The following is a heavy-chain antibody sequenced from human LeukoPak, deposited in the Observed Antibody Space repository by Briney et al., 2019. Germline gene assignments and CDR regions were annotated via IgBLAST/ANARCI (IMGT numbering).Heavy chain of an antibody. Sequence: GGSLRLSCAASGFTFSSYGMHWVRQAPGKGLEWVAFIRYDGSNKYYADSVKGRFTISRDNSKNTLYLQMNSLRAEDTAVYYCARARSYSSSWYFHDAFDIWGQGTMVTVSS. CDR2: IRYDGSNK. J-gene: IGHJ3*02. CDR3: ARARSYSSSWYFHDAFDI. D-gene: IGHD6-13*01. CDR1: GFTFSSYG. V-gene: IGHV3-30*02.